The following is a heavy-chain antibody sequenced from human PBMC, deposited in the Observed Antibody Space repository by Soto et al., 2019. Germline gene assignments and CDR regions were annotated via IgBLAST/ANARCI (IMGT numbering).Heavy chain of an antibody. D-gene: IGHD3-3*01. CDR2: ISAYNGNT. Sequence: GASVKVSCKASGYTFTSYGISWVRQAPGQGLEWMGWISAYNGNTNYAQKLQGRVTMTTDTSTSTAYMELRSLRSDDTAVYYCARDGGVLRFLEWPHGFDPWGQGTLVTVSS. CDR1: GYTFTSYG. CDR3: ARDGGVLRFLEWPHGFDP. V-gene: IGHV1-18*01. J-gene: IGHJ5*02.